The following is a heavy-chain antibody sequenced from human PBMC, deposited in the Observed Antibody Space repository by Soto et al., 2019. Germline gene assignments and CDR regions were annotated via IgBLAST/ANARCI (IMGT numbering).Heavy chain of an antibody. CDR2: IIPIFNST. CDR1: GSRFSNYV. Sequence: QVQLVQSGAEVKTPGSSLKVSCTVSGSRFSNYVISWVRQAHGHGLEWLGRIIPIFNSTQYAQKFQGRVTITADKSTNTASLELSSLRSDDTAVYYCAREGRGKKAGYNGLVSLGYWGQGTLVTVSS. D-gene: IGHD2-2*02. J-gene: IGHJ4*02. V-gene: IGHV1-69*06. CDR3: AREGRGKKAGYNGLVSLGY.